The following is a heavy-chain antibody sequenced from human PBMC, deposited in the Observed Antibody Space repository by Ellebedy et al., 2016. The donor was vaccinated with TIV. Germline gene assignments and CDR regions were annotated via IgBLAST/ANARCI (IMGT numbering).Heavy chain of an antibody. CDR3: ARGWSNYFGAGSYFDF. D-gene: IGHD3-10*01. CDR2: LYYSGTR. V-gene: IGHV4-31*03. Sequence: SETLSLXXTVSGASISRGGYYWNWLRQRPGKGLEWIGYLYYSGTRHYNPSLQSRVAMSVDKSKNQFSLKLNSVTAADTAVYYCARGWSNYFGAGSYFDFWGQGTLVTVSS. J-gene: IGHJ4*02. CDR1: GASISRGGYY.